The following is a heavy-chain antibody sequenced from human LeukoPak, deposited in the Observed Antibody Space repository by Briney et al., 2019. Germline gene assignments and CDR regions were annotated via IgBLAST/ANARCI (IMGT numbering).Heavy chain of an antibody. J-gene: IGHJ4*02. CDR2: ISGSSYYI. CDR1: GFTFSSYT. Sequence: GGSLRLSCVASGFTFSSYTMNWVRQTPGKGLEWVSSISGSSYYIYYADSVRGRFTISRDNAKNTLYLQMNSLRAEDTALYYCARSSSGWHSDYWGQGTLATVSS. CDR3: ARSSSGWHSDY. D-gene: IGHD6-19*01. V-gene: IGHV3-21*01.